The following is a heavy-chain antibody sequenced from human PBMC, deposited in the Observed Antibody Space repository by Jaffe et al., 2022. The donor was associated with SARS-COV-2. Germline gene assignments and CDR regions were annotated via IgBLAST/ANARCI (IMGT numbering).Heavy chain of an antibody. J-gene: IGHJ6*02. Sequence: QVQLQESGPGLVKPSQTLSLTCTVSGGSISSGSYYWSWIRQPAGKGLEWIGRIYTSGSTNYNPSLKSRVTISVDTSKNQFSLKLSSVTAADTAVYYCAREAGTTGGMDVWGQGTTVTVSS. CDR3: AREAGTTGGMDV. V-gene: IGHV4-61*02. CDR1: GGSISSGSYY. CDR2: IYTSGST. D-gene: IGHD4-17*01.